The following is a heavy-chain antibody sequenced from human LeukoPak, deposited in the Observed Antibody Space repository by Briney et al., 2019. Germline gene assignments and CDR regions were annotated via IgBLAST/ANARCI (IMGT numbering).Heavy chain of an antibody. CDR3: TKDGYSSSWYAFDY. V-gene: IGHV3-23*01. CDR1: GFTFSSYA. D-gene: IGHD6-13*01. J-gene: IGHJ4*02. Sequence: GGSLRLSCAAFGFTFSSYAMSWVRQAPGKGLEWVSAISGSGGSTYYADSVKGRFTISRDNSKNTLYLQMNSLRAEDTAVYYCTKDGYSSSWYAFDYWGQGTLVTVSS. CDR2: ISGSGGST.